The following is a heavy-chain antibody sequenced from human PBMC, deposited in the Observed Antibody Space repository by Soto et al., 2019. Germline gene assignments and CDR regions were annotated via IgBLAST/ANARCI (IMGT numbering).Heavy chain of an antibody. D-gene: IGHD3-16*01. V-gene: IGHV3-23*01. J-gene: IGHJ4*02. Sequence: EVQVSESGGGLVQPGGSLRLSCATSGFTFSNYPMNWVRQAPGKGLEWVSGISAGGDRTYYADSVKGRFTIFRDNSKNPGSLRIDRPEVEETAGFLCGGGVWGQGTLVTVSS. CDR1: GFTFSNYP. CDR3: GGGV. CDR2: ISAGGDRT.